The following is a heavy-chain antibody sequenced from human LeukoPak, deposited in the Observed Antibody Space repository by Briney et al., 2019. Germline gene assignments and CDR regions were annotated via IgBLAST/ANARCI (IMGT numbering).Heavy chain of an antibody. CDR3: AALGGSYYQAYYFDY. J-gene: IGHJ4*02. CDR2: ISAYNGNT. CDR1: GYTFTSYG. V-gene: IGHV1-18*01. D-gene: IGHD1-26*01. Sequence: ASVKVSCKASGYTFTSYGISWVRQAPGQGLEWMGWISAYNGNTNYAQKLQGRVTMTTDTSTSTAYMELSSLRSEDTAVYYCAALGGSYYQAYYFDYWGQGTLVTVSS.